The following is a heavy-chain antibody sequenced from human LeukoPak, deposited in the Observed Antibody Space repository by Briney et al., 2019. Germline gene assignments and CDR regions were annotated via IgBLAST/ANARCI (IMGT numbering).Heavy chain of an antibody. V-gene: IGHV4-34*01. CDR3: ARGGSIVGAPGADAFDI. J-gene: IGHJ3*02. D-gene: IGHD1-26*01. CDR1: GGSFSGYY. CDR2: INHSGST. Sequence: SETLSLTCAVYGGSFSGYYWSWIRQPPGKGLEWIGEINHSGSTNYNPSLKSRVTISVDTSKNQFSLKLSSVTAADTAVYYCARGGSIVGAPGADAFDIWGQGTMVTVSS.